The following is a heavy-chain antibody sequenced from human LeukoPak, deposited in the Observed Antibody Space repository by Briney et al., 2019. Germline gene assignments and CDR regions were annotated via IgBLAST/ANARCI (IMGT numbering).Heavy chain of an antibody. V-gene: IGHV4-34*01. Sequence: SETLSLTCAVYGGSFSDYYWSWIRQPPGKGLEWIGEINHSGSTNYNPSLKSRVTISVDTSKNQFSLKLSSVTAADTAVYYCASADTVVVPSAMPIFGYWGQGTLVTVSS. J-gene: IGHJ4*02. CDR2: INHSGST. CDR1: GGSFSDYY. CDR3: ASADTVVVPSAMPIFGY. D-gene: IGHD2-2*01.